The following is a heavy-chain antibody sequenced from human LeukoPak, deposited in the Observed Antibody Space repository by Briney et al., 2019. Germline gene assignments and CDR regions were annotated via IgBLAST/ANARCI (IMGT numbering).Heavy chain of an antibody. V-gene: IGHV4-39*01. CDR2: IYYSGST. CDR3: APALYCSSTSCFSHWFDP. D-gene: IGHD2-2*01. J-gene: IGHJ5*02. CDR1: GDSVNSDGYY. Sequence: SETLSLTCHVSGDSVNSDGYYWDWLRQPPGKGLEWIASIYYSGSTYYNPSLKSRVTISVDTSKNQFSLRLNSVTAADTAVYYCAPALYCSSTSCFSHWFDPWGQGTLVTVSS.